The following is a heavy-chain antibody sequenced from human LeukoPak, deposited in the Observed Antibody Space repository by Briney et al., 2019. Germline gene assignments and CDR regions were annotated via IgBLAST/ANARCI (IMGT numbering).Heavy chain of an antibody. CDR3: ARGPSAGVVNNV. CDR2: MNPNSGNT. V-gene: IGHV1-8*01. Sequence: ASVKVSCKASGYTFTSYDINWVRQATGQGLEWMGWMNPNSGNTGYARKFQGRVTMTRNTSISTAYMELSSLRSEDTAVYYCARGPSAGVVNNVWGQGTLVTVSS. D-gene: IGHD2/OR15-2a*01. CDR1: GYTFTSYD. J-gene: IGHJ4*02.